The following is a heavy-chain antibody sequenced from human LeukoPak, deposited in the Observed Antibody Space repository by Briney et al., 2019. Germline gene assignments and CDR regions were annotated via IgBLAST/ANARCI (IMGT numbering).Heavy chain of an antibody. CDR3: ARLYRSYDFWSGYQNWFDP. CDR2: INHSGST. CDR1: GGSFSGYY. Sequence: PSETLSLTCAVHGGSFSGYYWSWIRQPPGKGLEWIGEINHSGSTNYNPSLKSRVTISVDTSKNQFSLKLSSVTAADTAVYYCARLYRSYDFWSGYQNWFDPWGQGTLVTVSS. J-gene: IGHJ5*02. V-gene: IGHV4-34*01. D-gene: IGHD3-3*01.